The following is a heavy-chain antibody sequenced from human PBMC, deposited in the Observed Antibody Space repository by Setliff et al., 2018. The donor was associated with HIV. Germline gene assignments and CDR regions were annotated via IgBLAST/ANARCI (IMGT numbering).Heavy chain of an antibody. CDR3: ARDPAPSSSASYFQH. D-gene: IGHD6-6*01. CDR2: INPSSGST. Sequence: ASVKVSCKASGYTFTSYYMHWVRQAPGQGLEWMGIINPSSGSTTYAQKFQGRVTMTGDTSTSTVYMELSSLRSEDTAVYYCARDPAPSSSASYFQHWGQGTPVTVPQ. CDR1: GYTFTSYY. J-gene: IGHJ1*01. V-gene: IGHV1-46*01.